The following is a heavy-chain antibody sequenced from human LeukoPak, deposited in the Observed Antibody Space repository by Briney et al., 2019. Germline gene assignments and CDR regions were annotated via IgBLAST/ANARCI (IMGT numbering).Heavy chain of an antibody. CDR3: ARDPHIDCGGDCYWDDAFDI. J-gene: IGHJ3*02. V-gene: IGHV3-7*01. CDR1: GFTFSSYW. CDR2: IKEDGSEK. Sequence: QSGGSLRLSCAASGFTFSSYWMSWVRQAPGKGLEWVANIKEDGSEKYYVDSVKGRFTISRDNAKNSLYLQMNSLRAEDTAVYYCARDPHIDCGGDCYWDDAFDIWGQGTMVTVSS. D-gene: IGHD2-21*02.